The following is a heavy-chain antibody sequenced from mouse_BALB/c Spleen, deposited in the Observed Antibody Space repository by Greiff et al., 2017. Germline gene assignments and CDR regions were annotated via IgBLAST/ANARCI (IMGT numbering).Heavy chain of an antibody. D-gene: IGHD2-10*02. V-gene: IGHV1-7*01. CDR1: GYTFTSYW. Sequence: QVQLQQSGAELAKPGASVKMSCKASGYTFTSYWMHRVKQRPGQGLEWIGYINPSTGYTEYNQKFKDKATLTADKSSSTAYMQLSSLTSEDSAVYYCARKYGNYVAWLAYWGQGTLVTVSA. CDR2: INPSTGYT. CDR3: ARKYGNYVAWLAY. J-gene: IGHJ3*01.